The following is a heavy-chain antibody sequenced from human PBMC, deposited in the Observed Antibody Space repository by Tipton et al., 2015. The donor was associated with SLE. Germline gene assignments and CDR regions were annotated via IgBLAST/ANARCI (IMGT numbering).Heavy chain of an antibody. CDR1: GGSIRSSSDY. CDR3: ARSKDGAADY. V-gene: IGHV4-39*01. CDR2: MYYSGST. D-gene: IGHD6-13*01. J-gene: IGHJ4*02. Sequence: GLVKPSETLSLNCSVSGGSIRSSSDYWGWIRQPPGKGLEWIGSMYYSGSTYYNPSLKSRVTISVDTSKNQFSLKLTSVTAADTSIYYCARSKDGAADYWGRGTLVTVSS.